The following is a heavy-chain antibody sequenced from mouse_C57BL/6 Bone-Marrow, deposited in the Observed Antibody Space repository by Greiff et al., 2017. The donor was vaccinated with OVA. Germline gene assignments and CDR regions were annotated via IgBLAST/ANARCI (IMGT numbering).Heavy chain of an antibody. CDR1: GFTFSDYG. J-gene: IGHJ4*01. Sequence: EVQVVESGGGLVKPGGSLKLSCAASGFTFSDYGMHWVRQAPETGLEWVAYISSGSSTIYYADTVKGRFTISRDNAKNTLFLQMTSLRSEDTAMYYCARTVVPPYYAMDYWGQGTSVTVSS. CDR2: ISSGSSTI. CDR3: ARTVVPPYYAMDY. D-gene: IGHD1-1*01. V-gene: IGHV5-17*01.